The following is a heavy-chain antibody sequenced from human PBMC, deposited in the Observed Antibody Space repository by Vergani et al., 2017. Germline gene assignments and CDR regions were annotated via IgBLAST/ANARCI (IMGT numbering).Heavy chain of an antibody. CDR2: IWYDGSNK. Sequence: VQLVESGGGLVKPGGSLRLSCAASGFTFSSYSMHWVRQAPGKGLEWVAVIWYDGSNKYYADSVKGRFTISRDNAKNSLYMQRNSLRAEDTAVYYCARGGSVVTTSYWYFDRWGRGTLVTVSS. V-gene: IGHV3-33*08. D-gene: IGHD4-23*01. CDR3: ARGGSVVTTSYWYFDR. CDR1: GFTFSSYS. J-gene: IGHJ2*01.